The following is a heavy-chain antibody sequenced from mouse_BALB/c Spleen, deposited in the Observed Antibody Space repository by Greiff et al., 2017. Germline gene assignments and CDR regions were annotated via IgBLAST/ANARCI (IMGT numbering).Heavy chain of an antibody. CDR2: INPSTGYT. CDR1: GYTFTSYW. J-gene: IGHJ1*01. CDR3: ARDVEGGGYFDV. Sequence: VQLQQSGAELAKPGASVKMSCKASGYTFTSYWMHWVKQRPGQGLEWIGYINPSTGYTEYNQKFKDKATLTADKSSSTAYMQLSSLTSEDSAVYYSARDVEGGGYFDVWGAGTTLTVSS. V-gene: IGHV1-7*01.